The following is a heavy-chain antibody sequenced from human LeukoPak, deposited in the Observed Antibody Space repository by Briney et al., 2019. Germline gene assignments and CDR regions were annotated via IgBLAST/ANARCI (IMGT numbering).Heavy chain of an antibody. J-gene: IGHJ3*02. V-gene: IGHV4-59*08. D-gene: IGHD3-22*01. CDR1: GGSFSGYY. Sequence: SETLSLTCAVYGGSFSGYYWSWIRQPPGKGLEWIGYIYYNTNSNPSLKSRVTISIDKSKNQLSLRLSSVIAADTAVYYCARSLDYFDSSGYIFDIWGQGTMVTVSS. CDR2: IYYNT. CDR3: ARSLDYFDSSGYIFDI.